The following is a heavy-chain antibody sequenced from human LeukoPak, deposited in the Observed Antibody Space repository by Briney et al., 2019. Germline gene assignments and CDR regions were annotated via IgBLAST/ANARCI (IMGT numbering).Heavy chain of an antibody. Sequence: GSLRLSCAASGFTVINNYMSWVRQAPGKGLEWVSVIYSGGSTYYADSVKGRFTISRDNSKNTLYLQMNSLRIEDTAVYYCTKDRSYGRSYFDYWGQGTLVTVAS. CDR3: TKDRSYGRSYFDY. CDR1: GFTVINNY. CDR2: IYSGGST. D-gene: IGHD5-18*01. J-gene: IGHJ4*02. V-gene: IGHV3-66*02.